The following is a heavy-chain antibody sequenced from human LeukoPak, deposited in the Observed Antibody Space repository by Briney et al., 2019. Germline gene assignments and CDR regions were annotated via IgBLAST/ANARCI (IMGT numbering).Heavy chain of an antibody. CDR1: GGAISGSSQY. CDR2: IYYGGTT. CDR3: ARQDIMGYFDY. V-gene: IGHV4-39*01. D-gene: IGHD2-15*01. Sequence: SETLSLTCGVSGGAISGSSQYWGWIRQPPGKGLEWIGTIYYGGTTYYNPSLKSRVTISVDTSKNQFSLKLNSVTAADTAVYFCARQDIMGYFDYWGQGTLVTASS. J-gene: IGHJ4*02.